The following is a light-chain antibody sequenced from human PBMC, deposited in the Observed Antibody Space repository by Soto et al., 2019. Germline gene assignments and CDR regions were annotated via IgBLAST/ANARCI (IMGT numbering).Light chain of an antibody. CDR1: QSLLHSNGYNY. CDR2: LGS. J-gene: IGKJ3*01. Sequence: DIVMTQSPLSLPVTPGEPASISCRSSQSLLHSNGYNYLDWYLQKPGQSPQLLIYLGSNRASGVPDRFSGSGSGPDFTLKISRVEAEDVGVSYCMQALQTGFTFGPGTKVDIK. CDR3: MQALQTGFT. V-gene: IGKV2-28*01.